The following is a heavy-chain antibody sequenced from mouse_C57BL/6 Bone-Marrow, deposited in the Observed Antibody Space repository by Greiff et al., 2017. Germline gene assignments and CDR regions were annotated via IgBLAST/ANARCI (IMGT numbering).Heavy chain of an antibody. D-gene: IGHD1-1*01. CDR3: ARYDDGSDAY. CDR1: GFTFTDYY. Sequence: EVKLQESGGGLVQPGGSLSPSCAPPGFTFTDYYLSWSRHPPGKPLEWWGFIRNKANGYTTEYSASVKGRFTISRDNSQSILYLQMNALRAEDSATYYCARYDDGSDAYWGQGTLVTVSA. V-gene: IGHV7-3*01. CDR2: IRNKANGYTT. J-gene: IGHJ3*01.